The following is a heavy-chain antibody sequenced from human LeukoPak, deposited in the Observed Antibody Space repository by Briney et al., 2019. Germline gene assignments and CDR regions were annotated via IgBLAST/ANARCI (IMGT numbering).Heavy chain of an antibody. D-gene: IGHD5-18*01. CDR1: GFIFNNYW. V-gene: IGHV3-74*01. CDR2: VDGDGTGT. Sequence: GGSLRLSCAASGFIFNNYWMHWVRQVPGKGLEWLSRVDGDGTGTSYADSVKGRFTISRDNAKNTLYLQMNSLRAEDTAVYYCAKDWIGYSYARAPDYWGQGTLVTVSS. CDR3: AKDWIGYSYARAPDY. J-gene: IGHJ4*02.